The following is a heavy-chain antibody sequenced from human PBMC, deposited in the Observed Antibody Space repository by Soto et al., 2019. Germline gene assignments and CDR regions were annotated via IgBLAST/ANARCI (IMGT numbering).Heavy chain of an antibody. Sequence: QVQLVQSGAEVKKPGSSVKVSCKASGGTFSSYAISWVRQAPGQGLEWMGGIIPIFGTANYAQTFQGRVTITADECTSTAYMELSSLRPEDTAVYYCARGSLEWLLRACYYYGMDVWGQGTTVTVSS. J-gene: IGHJ6*02. CDR2: IIPIFGTA. V-gene: IGHV1-69*01. CDR1: GGTFSSYA. D-gene: IGHD3-3*01. CDR3: ARGSLEWLLRACYYYGMDV.